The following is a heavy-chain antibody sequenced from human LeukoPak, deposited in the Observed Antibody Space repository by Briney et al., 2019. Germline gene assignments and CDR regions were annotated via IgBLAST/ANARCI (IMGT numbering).Heavy chain of an antibody. J-gene: IGHJ6*02. D-gene: IGHD2-21*01. Sequence: SETLSLTCAVYGGSFSGYYWSWIRQPPGKGLEWIGYIYYSGSTYYNPSLKSRVTISVDTSKNQFSLKLSSVTAADTAVYYCAREAPILAYGMDVWGQGTTVTVSS. CDR3: AREAPILAYGMDV. CDR2: IYYSGST. CDR1: GGSFSGYY. V-gene: IGHV4-34*09.